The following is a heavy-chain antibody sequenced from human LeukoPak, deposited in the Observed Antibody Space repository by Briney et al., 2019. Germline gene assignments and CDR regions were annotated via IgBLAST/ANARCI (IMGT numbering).Heavy chain of an antibody. V-gene: IGHV4-38-2*01. CDR1: GYSISSGHY. Sequence: SETLSLTCDVSGYSISSGHYWGWIRQSPGKGLEWIASMYNSGSTYFKSSLKSRVTISLDTPKNQSSLTLNSVTAADTAVYYCARHVYGRHQLQAYHFDYWGQGILVTVPS. D-gene: IGHD2-2*01. CDR2: MYNSGST. J-gene: IGHJ4*02. CDR3: ARHVYGRHQLQAYHFDY.